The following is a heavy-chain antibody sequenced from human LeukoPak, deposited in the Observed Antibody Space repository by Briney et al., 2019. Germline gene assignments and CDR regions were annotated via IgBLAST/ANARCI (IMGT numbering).Heavy chain of an antibody. J-gene: IGHJ4*02. V-gene: IGHV4-39*01. Sequence: SETLSLTCTVSGGSITGSTYYWGWIRQPPGKGLEWIVSVIHSGTDYYNPSLRSRVTVSMDTSKKQFSLMLSSGTAADTAVYYCARHDYDSSGHRRDYYFDYWSQGTLVTVSS. CDR3: ARHDYDSSGHRRDYYFDY. CDR1: GGSITGSTYY. D-gene: IGHD3-22*01. CDR2: VIHSGTD.